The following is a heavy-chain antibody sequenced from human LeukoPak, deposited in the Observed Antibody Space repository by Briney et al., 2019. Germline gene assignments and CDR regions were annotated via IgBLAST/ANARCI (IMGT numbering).Heavy chain of an antibody. CDR2: IYYSGST. Sequence: PSETLSLTCTVSGGSISSHYWSWIRQPPGKGLEWIGYIYYSGSTNYNPSFKSRVTISVDTSKNQFSLKLSSVTAADTAVYYCARSPLEVVPAPFDYWGQGTLVTVSS. V-gene: IGHV4-59*11. D-gene: IGHD2-2*01. CDR3: ARSPLEVVPAPFDY. J-gene: IGHJ4*02. CDR1: GGSISSHY.